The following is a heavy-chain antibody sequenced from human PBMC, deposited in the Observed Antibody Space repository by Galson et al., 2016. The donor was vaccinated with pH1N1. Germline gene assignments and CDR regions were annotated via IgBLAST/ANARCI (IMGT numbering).Heavy chain of an antibody. CDR3: EGGRAADY. D-gene: IGHD3-16*01. J-gene: IGHJ4*02. CDR2: IDRTGIEK. Sequence: LRLSCAASGFTFSSHWMTWVRQAPGKGLEWVANIDRTGIEKYYGDSVKGRFAISRDNSKNSLYLQMNRLRAEDTAVYYCEGGRAADYWGQGTLVTVSS. CDR1: GFTFSSHW. V-gene: IGHV3-7*01.